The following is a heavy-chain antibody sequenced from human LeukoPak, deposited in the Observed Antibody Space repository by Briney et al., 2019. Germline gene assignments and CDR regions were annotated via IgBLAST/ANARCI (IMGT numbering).Heavy chain of an antibody. CDR3: AKGLHYYDSSGYYYSEYFQH. CDR1: GFTFDDYA. V-gene: IGHV3-9*03. D-gene: IGHD3-22*01. J-gene: IGHJ1*01. CDR2: ISWNSGSI. Sequence: GGSLRLSCAASGFTFDDYAMHWVRQAPGKGLEWVSGISWNSGSIGYADSVKGRFTISRDNAKNSLYLQMNSLRAEDMALYCCAKGLHYYDSSGYYYSEYFQHWGQGTLVTVSS.